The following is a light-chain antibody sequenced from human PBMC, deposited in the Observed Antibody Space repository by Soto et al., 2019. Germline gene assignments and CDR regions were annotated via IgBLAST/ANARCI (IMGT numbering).Light chain of an antibody. CDR1: QSISSW. V-gene: IGKV1-5*01. CDR2: DAS. Sequence: DIQMTQSPSTLSASVGDRVTITCRASQSISSWLAWYQQKPGKAPKLLIYDASSLESGVPSRFSGSGSGTEFTLTISRLEPEDFAVYHCQQYGTSPWTFGQGTKVDIK. CDR3: QQYGTSPWT. J-gene: IGKJ1*01.